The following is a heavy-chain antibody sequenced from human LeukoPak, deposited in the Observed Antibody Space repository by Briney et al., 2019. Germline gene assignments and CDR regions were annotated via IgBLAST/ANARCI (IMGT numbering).Heavy chain of an antibody. CDR2: IYYSGST. D-gene: IGHD2-2*01. Sequence: SQTLSLTCTVSGGSISSGDYYWSWIRQPPGKGLEWIGYIYYSGSTSYNPSLKSRVTILVDTSKNQFSLKLSSMTAADTAVYYCARGLVFVYWGQGTLVTVSS. CDR1: GGSISSGDYY. J-gene: IGHJ4*02. CDR3: ARGLVFVY. V-gene: IGHV4-30-4*08.